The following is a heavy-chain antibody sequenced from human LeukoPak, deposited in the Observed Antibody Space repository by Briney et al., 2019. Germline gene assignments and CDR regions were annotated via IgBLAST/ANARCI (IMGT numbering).Heavy chain of an antibody. Sequence: SETLSLICTVSGGSISSSSYYWGWIRQPPGKGLEWIGSIYYSGSTYYNPSLKSRVTISVDTSKNQFSLKLNSVTAADTAVYYCARALGAFDIWGQGTMVTVSS. CDR3: ARALGAFDI. J-gene: IGHJ3*02. CDR2: IYYSGST. V-gene: IGHV4-39*01. CDR1: GGSISSSSYY.